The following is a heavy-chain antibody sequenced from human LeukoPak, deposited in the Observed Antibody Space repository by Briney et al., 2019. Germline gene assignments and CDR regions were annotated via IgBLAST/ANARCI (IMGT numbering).Heavy chain of an antibody. Sequence: ASVTVSFTASGYTFTVYYMHWVRQAPGQGLEWMGWINPNSGGTNYAQKFQGRVTMTRDTSISTAYMELSRLRSDDTAVYYCAREKEDSSSINYNYYYYGMDGWGQGTTVTVSS. V-gene: IGHV1-2*02. CDR3: AREKEDSSSINYNYYYYGMDG. CDR2: INPNSGGT. CDR1: GYTFTVYY. D-gene: IGHD6-6*01. J-gene: IGHJ6*02.